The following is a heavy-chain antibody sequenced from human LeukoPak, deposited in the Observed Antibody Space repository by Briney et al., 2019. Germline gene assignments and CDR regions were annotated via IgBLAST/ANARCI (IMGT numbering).Heavy chain of an antibody. CDR2: FYHSGST. D-gene: IGHD3-10*01. CDR1: GGSISSGGYS. V-gene: IGHV4-30-2*01. J-gene: IGHJ4*02. Sequence: SQTLSLTCAVSGGSISSGGYSWSWTRQPPGKGLEWIGYFYHSGSTYSNPSLKSRVTISVDRSKNQFSLKLSSVTAADTAVYYCARVATSGGYYFDYWGQGTLVTVSS. CDR3: ARVATSGGYYFDY.